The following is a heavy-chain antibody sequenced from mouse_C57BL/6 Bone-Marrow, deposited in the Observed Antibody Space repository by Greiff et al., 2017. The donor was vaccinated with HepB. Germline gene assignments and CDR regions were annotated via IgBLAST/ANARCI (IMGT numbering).Heavy chain of an antibody. Sequence: QVQLQQPGAELVKPGASVKLSCKASGYTFTSYWMQWVKQRPGQGLEWIGEIDPSDSYTNYNQKFKGKATLTVDTSSSTAYMQLSSLTSEDSAVYYCARSSGEAYWGQGTTLTVSS. CDR1: GYTFTSYW. J-gene: IGHJ2*01. V-gene: IGHV1-50*01. CDR2: IDPSDSYT. CDR3: ARSSGEAY. D-gene: IGHD3-1*01.